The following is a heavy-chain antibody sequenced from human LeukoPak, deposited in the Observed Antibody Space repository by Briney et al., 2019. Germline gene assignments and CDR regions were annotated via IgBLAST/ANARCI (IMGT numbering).Heavy chain of an antibody. D-gene: IGHD4/OR15-4a*01. Sequence: SETLSLTCTVSGGSITSYYWSWIRQPAGKGLEWIGHISTSGNTNYNPSLKSRVTMSIDTSKNQFSLKLSSVTAADTAVYYCARSDYWLAPRDYMDVWGKGTTVTVSS. CDR1: GGSITSYY. CDR2: ISTSGNT. CDR3: ARSDYWLAPRDYMDV. V-gene: IGHV4-4*07. J-gene: IGHJ6*03.